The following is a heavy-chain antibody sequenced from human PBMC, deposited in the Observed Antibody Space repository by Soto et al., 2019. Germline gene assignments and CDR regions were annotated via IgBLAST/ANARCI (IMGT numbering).Heavy chain of an antibody. CDR1: GYSFTSYW. CDR3: ARLEYCSSTSCYNDYYYGMDV. V-gene: IGHV5-51*01. CDR2: IYPGDSDT. J-gene: IGHJ6*02. Sequence: GESLKISCKCSGYSFTSYWIGWVRQMPGKGLEWMGIIYPGDSDTRYSPSFQGQVTISADKSISTAYLQWSSLKASDTAMYYCARLEYCSSTSCYNDYYYGMDVWGQGTTVTVSS. D-gene: IGHD2-2*02.